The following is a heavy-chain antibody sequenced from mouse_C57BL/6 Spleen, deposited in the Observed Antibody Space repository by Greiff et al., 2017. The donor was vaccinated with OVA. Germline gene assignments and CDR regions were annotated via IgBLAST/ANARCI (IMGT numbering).Heavy chain of an antibody. J-gene: IGHJ3*01. Sequence: VQLQESGAELARPGASVKLSCKASGYTFTSYGISWVKQRTGQGLEWIGEIYPRSGNTYYNEKFKGKATLTADKSSSTAYMELRSLTSEDSAVYFCARDSNYDYDGPPFAYWGQGTLVTVSA. CDR3: ARDSNYDYDGPPFAY. CDR2: IYPRSGNT. D-gene: IGHD2-4*01. V-gene: IGHV1-81*01. CDR1: GYTFTSYG.